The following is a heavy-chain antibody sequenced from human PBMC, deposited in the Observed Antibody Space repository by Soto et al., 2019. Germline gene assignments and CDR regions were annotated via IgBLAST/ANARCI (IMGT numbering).Heavy chain of an antibody. CDR3: AKGRFDVVTISPFDH. D-gene: IGHD3-3*02. CDR2: ISYDGTEE. V-gene: IGHV3-30*18. CDR1: GFTFSSFG. J-gene: IGHJ4*01. Sequence: LRLSCAASGFTFSSFGMHWVRQAPGKGLEWVAVISYDGTEEKYADSVKGRATVSRDNSKNTVYLQMNRLRGDDSAIYYCAKGRFDVVTISPFDHWGQGTLVTVSS.